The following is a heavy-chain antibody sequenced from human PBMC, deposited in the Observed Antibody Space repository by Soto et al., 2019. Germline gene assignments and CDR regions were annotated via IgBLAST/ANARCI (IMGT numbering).Heavy chain of an antibody. Sequence: KASETLSLTCNVSGGSISKFYWAWIRKTAGNGLEWMGRVYATGTTDYNPSLRSRVAMSVDISKKTFSLRLRSVTGADSGVYYCVRDGSKSLRDWFDTWGQGILVTVSS. J-gene: IGHJ5*02. CDR1: GGSISKFY. V-gene: IGHV4-4*07. CDR3: VRDGSKSLRDWFDT. CDR2: VYATGTT.